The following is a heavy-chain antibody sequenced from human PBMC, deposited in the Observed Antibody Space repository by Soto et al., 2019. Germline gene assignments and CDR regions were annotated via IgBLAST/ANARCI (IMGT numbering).Heavy chain of an antibody. CDR1: GASISSSNYY. CDR3: AREEWLVRGGSWFDP. Sequence: PSETLSLTCTVSGASISSSNYYWGWIRQPPGKGLEWIGYIYYSGSTNYNPSLKSRVTISVDTSKNQFSLKLSSVTAADTAVYYCAREEWLVRGGSWFDPWGQGTLVTVSS. CDR2: IYYSGST. V-gene: IGHV4-61*01. D-gene: IGHD6-19*01. J-gene: IGHJ5*02.